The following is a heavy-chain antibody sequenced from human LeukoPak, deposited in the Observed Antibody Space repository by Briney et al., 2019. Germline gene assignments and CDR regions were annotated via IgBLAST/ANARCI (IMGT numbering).Heavy chain of an antibody. Sequence: PGGSLRLSCAASGITFRSYGMSWVRQAPGKGLEWVSDINGRGDSTSYADSVKGRFTISRDNSQNTLFLQMNSLRAEDTAVYYCAKDSRYGYRWDYDYWGQGTLVTVSS. CDR3: AKDSRYGYRWDYDY. D-gene: IGHD5-18*01. CDR1: GITFRSYG. CDR2: INGRGDST. J-gene: IGHJ4*01. V-gene: IGHV3-23*01.